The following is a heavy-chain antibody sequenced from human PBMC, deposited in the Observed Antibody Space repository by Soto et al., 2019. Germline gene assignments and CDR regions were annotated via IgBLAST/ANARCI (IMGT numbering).Heavy chain of an antibody. CDR3: ARSTALVRQYFDS. J-gene: IGHJ4*02. Sequence: SETLSLTCIVSGGSISSGDYSWNWIRQSPGKGLQWIGYISPSGTTYYNPSLKSRVTISLDRSKNHFSLTLSSVTAADTAVYYCARSTALVRQYFDSWGQGTLVTVSS. D-gene: IGHD5-18*01. CDR2: ISPSGTT. CDR1: GGSISSGDYS. V-gene: IGHV4-30-2*06.